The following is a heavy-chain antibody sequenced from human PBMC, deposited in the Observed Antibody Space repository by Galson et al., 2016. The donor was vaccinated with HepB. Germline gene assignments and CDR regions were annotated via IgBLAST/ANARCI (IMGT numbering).Heavy chain of an antibody. CDR1: GYSFSSYW. V-gene: IGHV5-51*01. CDR3: ARRGSGWSLFDS. CDR2: IYPGDSDT. Sequence: QSGAEVKKPGESLKISCRGSGYSFSSYWIGWVRQMPGKGLEWLGNIYPGDSDTRYSPSFQGPVSISADKSITTAYLQWSSLKASDTAFYYCARRGSGWSLFDSWGQGTQVTVSS. D-gene: IGHD6-19*01. J-gene: IGHJ4*02.